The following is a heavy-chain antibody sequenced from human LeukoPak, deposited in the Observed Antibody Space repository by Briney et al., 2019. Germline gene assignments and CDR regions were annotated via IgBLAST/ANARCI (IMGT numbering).Heavy chain of an antibody. J-gene: IGHJ4*02. D-gene: IGHD6-13*01. CDR2: IYPGDSDT. V-gene: IGHV5-51*01. CDR3: ARRDSSSLFDY. CDR1: GYSFPTYW. Sequence: GESLKISCKGSGYSFPTYWIGWVRQMPGKGLEWMGIIYPGDSDTRYSPSFQGQVTISADKSVSTAYLQWSSLKASDTAMYYCARRDSSSLFDYWGQGTLVTVSS.